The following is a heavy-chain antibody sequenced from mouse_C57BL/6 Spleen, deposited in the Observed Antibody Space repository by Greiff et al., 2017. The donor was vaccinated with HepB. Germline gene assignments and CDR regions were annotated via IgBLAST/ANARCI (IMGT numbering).Heavy chain of an antibody. J-gene: IGHJ4*01. CDR1: GFTFSDYG. V-gene: IGHV5-17*01. D-gene: IGHD3-1*01. CDR3: ARSGRDYYAMDY. Sequence: EVHLVESGGGLVKPGGSLKLSCAASGFTFSDYGMHWVRQAPEKGLEWVAYISSGSSTIYYADTVKGRFTISRDNAKNTLFLQMTSLRSEDTAMYYCARSGRDYYAMDYWGQGTSVTVSS. CDR2: ISSGSSTI.